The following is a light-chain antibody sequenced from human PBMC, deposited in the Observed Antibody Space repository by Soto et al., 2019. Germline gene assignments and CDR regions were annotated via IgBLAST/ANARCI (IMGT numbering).Light chain of an antibody. CDR1: NSNIGSNT. V-gene: IGLV1-44*01. Sequence: QSVLTQPPSASGTPGQRVIISCSGGNSNIGSNTVNWYQQLPGTAPKLLISSNNQRPSGVPDRFSGSKSGTSASLAISGLQSEDEAYYYCAAWDDSLTGWVFGGGTKLTVL. CDR2: SNN. CDR3: AAWDDSLTGWV. J-gene: IGLJ3*02.